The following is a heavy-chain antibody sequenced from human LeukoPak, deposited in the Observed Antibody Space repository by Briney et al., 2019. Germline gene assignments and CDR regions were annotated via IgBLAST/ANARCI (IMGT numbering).Heavy chain of an antibody. CDR3: ARFPDVVYATNWFDP. J-gene: IGHJ5*02. CDR2: INHSGST. V-gene: IGHV4-34*01. Sequence: SETLSLTCAVYGGSFSGYYWSWIRQPPGKGLGWIGEINHSGSTNYNPSLKSRVTISVDTSKNQFSLKLSSVTAADTAVYYCARFPDVVYATNWFDPWGQGTLVTVSS. D-gene: IGHD2-8*02. CDR1: GGSFSGYY.